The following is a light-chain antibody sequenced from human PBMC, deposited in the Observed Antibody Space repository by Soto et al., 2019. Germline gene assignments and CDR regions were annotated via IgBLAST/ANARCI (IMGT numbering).Light chain of an antibody. Sequence: QSALTQPASVSGSPGQSITISCTGTSSDVGAYNYVSWYQQHSGKAPKLIIYEVSIRPSGVSNRFSASKSGNTASLTISGLQPEDEADYYCSSYTISSTRVFGGGTKLTVL. V-gene: IGLV2-14*01. CDR3: SSYTISSTRV. J-gene: IGLJ3*02. CDR2: EVS. CDR1: SSDVGAYNY.